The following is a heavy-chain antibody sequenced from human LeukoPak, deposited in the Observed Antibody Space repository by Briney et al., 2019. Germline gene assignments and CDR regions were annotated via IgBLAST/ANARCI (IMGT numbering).Heavy chain of an antibody. J-gene: IGHJ4*02. CDR3: ATRDS. V-gene: IGHV4-34*01. CDR2: INHSGST. CDR1: GGSFSTYY. Sequence: SETLSLTCAVYGGSFSTYYWSWLRQPPGKGLEWIAEINHSGSTNYNPSLKSRVTLSVDTSKSQFSLRLTSVTAADTAMYYCATRDSWGQGTLVTVST.